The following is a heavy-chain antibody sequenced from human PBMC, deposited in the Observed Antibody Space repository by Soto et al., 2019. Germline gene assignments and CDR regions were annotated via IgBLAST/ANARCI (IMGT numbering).Heavy chain of an antibody. CDR1: VGTFNSYR. CDR2: LIPIFGTP. J-gene: IGHJ5*02. D-gene: IGHD4-4*01. CDR3: AREKFSNYFDP. V-gene: IGHV1-69*01. Sequence: QVQLVQSGAEVKKPGSSVKVSCKSSVGTFNSYRISWVRQARGQGLEWMGGLIPIFGTPNYAQKFQGRLTITADDSTSTVYMELSSLRSEDTAMYYCAREKFSNYFDPWGQGSLVTVSS.